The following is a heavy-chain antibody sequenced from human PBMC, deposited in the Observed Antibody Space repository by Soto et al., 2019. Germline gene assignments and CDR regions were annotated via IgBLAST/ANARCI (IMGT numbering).Heavy chain of an antibody. CDR3: AKDRHPYRIWSFDF. CDR1: GFTFATYT. V-gene: IGHV3-23*01. J-gene: IGHJ4*02. Sequence: EVQLMESGGHLIQPGGSLRLSCAASGFTFATYTMDWVRQAPGKGLEWVSGIGGGGDTHYADSVRGRFTISRDNSRSMVVLQMSSLRAEDPGIYYCAKDRHPYRIWSFDFRGQGALVTVSS. D-gene: IGHD3-10*01. CDR2: IGGGGDT.